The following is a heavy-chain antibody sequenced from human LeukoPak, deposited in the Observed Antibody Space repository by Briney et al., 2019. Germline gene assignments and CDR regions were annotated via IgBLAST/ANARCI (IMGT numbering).Heavy chain of an antibody. CDR3: ARTLRFLDY. V-gene: IGHV4-39*01. J-gene: IGHJ4*02. Sequence: SETLSLTCTVSGGFITSNNYYWAWIRQPPGKGLEWIGSIYSTGSTYYSPSLKSRVTISVDTSKNQFSLKLSSVTAADTAVYYCARTLRFLDYWGQGTLVTVSS. D-gene: IGHD4-17*01. CDR1: GGFITSNNYY. CDR2: IYSTGST.